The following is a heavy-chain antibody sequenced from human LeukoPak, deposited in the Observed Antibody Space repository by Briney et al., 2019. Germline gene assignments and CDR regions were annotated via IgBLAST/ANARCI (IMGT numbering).Heavy chain of an antibody. D-gene: IGHD3-10*02. CDR2: IRYDGSNK. V-gene: IGHV3-30*02. CDR1: GFTFSSYD. CDR3: AKGSTIFDFYYYYYMDV. J-gene: IGHJ6*03. Sequence: GGSLRLSCAASGFTFSSYDMHWVRQAPGKGLEWVAFIRYDGSNKYYADSVKGRFTISRDNSKNTLYLQMNSLRAEDTAVYYCAKGSTIFDFYYYYYMDVWGKGTTVTVSS.